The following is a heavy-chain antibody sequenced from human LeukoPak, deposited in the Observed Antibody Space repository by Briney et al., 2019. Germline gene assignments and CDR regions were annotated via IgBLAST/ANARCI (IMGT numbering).Heavy chain of an antibody. J-gene: IGHJ4*02. CDR1: GGSISSYY. CDR2: IYYSGTT. D-gene: IGHD6-13*01. V-gene: IGHV4-59*01. CDR3: ARGVYIAAAQYGY. Sequence: SETLSLTCTVSGGSISSYYWSWIRQPPWKGLEWIGYIYYSGTTNYNPSLKSRVTISVDTSKNQFSLKLSSVTAADTAVYYCARGVYIAAAQYGYWGQGTLVTVSS.